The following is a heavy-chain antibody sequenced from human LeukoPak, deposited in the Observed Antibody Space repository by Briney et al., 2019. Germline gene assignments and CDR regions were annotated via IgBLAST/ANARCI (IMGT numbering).Heavy chain of an antibody. Sequence: PGGSLRLSCAASGFTFSSYAMHWVRQAPGKGLEWVAVISYDGSNKYYADSVKGRFTISRDNSKNTLYLQMNSLRAEDTAVYYCAKDDLREVPFDYWGQGTLVTVSS. V-gene: IGHV3-30-3*01. CDR2: ISYDGSNK. CDR1: GFTFSSYA. CDR3: AKDDLREVPFDY. D-gene: IGHD1-26*01. J-gene: IGHJ4*02.